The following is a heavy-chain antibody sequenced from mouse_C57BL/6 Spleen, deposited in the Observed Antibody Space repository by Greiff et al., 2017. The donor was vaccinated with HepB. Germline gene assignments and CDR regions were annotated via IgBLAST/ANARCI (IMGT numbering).Heavy chain of an antibody. J-gene: IGHJ2*01. CDR2: ISSGSSTI. V-gene: IGHV5-17*01. D-gene: IGHD2-4*01. CDR3: AREGITTRYYFDY. CDR1: GFTFSDYG. Sequence: EVKLVESGGGLVKPGGSLKLSCAASGFTFSDYGMHWVRQAPEKGLEWVAYISSGSSTIYYADTVKGRFTISRDNAKNTLFLQMTSLRSEDTAMYYCAREGITTRYYFDYWGQGTTLTVSS.